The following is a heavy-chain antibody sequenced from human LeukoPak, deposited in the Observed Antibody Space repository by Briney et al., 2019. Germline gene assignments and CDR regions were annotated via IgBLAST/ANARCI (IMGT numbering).Heavy chain of an antibody. CDR2: IYSGGST. J-gene: IGHJ6*02. Sequence: GGSLRLSCAASGFIFSSYAMGWVRQAPGKGLEWVSVIYSGGSTYYADSVKGRFTISRDNSKNTLYLQMNSLRAEDTAVYYCARINTLRGMDVWGQGTTVTVSS. CDR1: GFIFSSYA. V-gene: IGHV3-66*01. D-gene: IGHD2-2*02. CDR3: ARINTLRGMDV.